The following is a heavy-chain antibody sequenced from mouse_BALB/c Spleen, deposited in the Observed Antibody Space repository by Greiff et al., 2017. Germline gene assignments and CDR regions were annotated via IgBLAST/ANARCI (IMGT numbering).Heavy chain of an antibody. J-gene: IGHJ4*01. V-gene: IGHV5-17*02. D-gene: IGHD2-3*01. CDR2: ISSGSSTI. CDR3: ARWLLPYAMDY. Sequence: EVQRVESGGGLVQPGGSRKLSCAASGFTFSSFGMHWVRQAPEKGLEWVAYISSGSSTIYYADTVKGRFTISRDNPKNTLFLQMTSLRSEDTAMYYCARWLLPYAMDYWGQGTSVTVSS. CDR1: GFTFSSFG.